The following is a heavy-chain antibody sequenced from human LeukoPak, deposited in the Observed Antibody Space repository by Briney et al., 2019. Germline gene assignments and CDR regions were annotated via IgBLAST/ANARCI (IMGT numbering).Heavy chain of an antibody. D-gene: IGHD3-22*01. Sequence: SVKVSCKASGGTFISYAISWVRQAPGQGLEWMGGIIPIFGTANYAQKFQGRVTITTDESTSTAYMELSSLRSEDTAVYYCANRAYYYDSSGYPGTGYMDVWGKGTTVTVSS. V-gene: IGHV1-69*05. CDR2: IIPIFGTA. CDR1: GGTFISYA. J-gene: IGHJ6*03. CDR3: ANRAYYYDSSGYPGTGYMDV.